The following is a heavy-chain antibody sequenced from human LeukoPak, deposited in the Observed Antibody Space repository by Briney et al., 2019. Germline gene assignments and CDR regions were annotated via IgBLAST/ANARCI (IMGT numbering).Heavy chain of an antibody. J-gene: IGHJ4*02. CDR3: ARARQWLAYFDY. Sequence: ASAKVSCKASGYTFTSYAMHWVRQAPGQRPEWMGWINAGNGNTKYSQKFQGRVTITRDTSASTAYMELGSLRSEDTAVYYCARARQWLAYFDYWGQGTLVTVSS. CDR2: INAGNGNT. V-gene: IGHV1-3*01. D-gene: IGHD6-19*01. CDR1: GYTFTSYA.